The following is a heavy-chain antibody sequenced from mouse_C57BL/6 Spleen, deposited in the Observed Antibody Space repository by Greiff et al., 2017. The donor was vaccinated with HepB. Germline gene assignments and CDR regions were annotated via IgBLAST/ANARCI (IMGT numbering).Heavy chain of an antibody. CDR1: GYTFTSYW. Sequence: QVQLQQPWAELVKPGASVKMSCKASGYTFTSYWSTWVKQRPGQGLEWIGDIYPGSGSTNYNEKFKSKATLTVDTSSSTAYMQLSSLPSEDSAVYYGAREPLLSEYFDVWGTGTTVTVSS. CDR2: IYPGSGST. V-gene: IGHV1-55*01. CDR3: AREPLLSEYFDV. J-gene: IGHJ1*03. D-gene: IGHD1-1*01.